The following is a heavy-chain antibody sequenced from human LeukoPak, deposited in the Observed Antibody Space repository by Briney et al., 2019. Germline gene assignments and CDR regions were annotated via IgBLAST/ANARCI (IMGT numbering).Heavy chain of an antibody. D-gene: IGHD6-13*01. CDR3: AADPRIAAANDAFDI. J-gene: IGHJ3*02. CDR1: GYTFTSYA. CDR2: INAGNGNT. Sequence: PAASVKVSCKASGYTFTSYAMHWVRQAPGQRLEWMGWINAGNGNTKYSQKFQGRVTITRDTSASTAYMELSSLRSEDTAVYYCAADPRIAAANDAFDIWGQGTMVTVSS. V-gene: IGHV1-3*01.